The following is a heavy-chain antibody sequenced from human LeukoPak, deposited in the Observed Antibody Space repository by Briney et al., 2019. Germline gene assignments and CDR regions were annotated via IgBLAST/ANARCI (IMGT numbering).Heavy chain of an antibody. Sequence: ASVKVSCKASGYTFTGYYMHWVRQAPGQGLEWMGWINPNSGGTNYAQKFQGRVTMTRDTSISTAYMELSRLRSDDTAVYYCARERRIVGATASDAFDIWGQGTMVTVSS. V-gene: IGHV1-2*02. CDR1: GYTFTGYY. CDR3: ARERRIVGATASDAFDI. D-gene: IGHD1-26*01. J-gene: IGHJ3*02. CDR2: INPNSGGT.